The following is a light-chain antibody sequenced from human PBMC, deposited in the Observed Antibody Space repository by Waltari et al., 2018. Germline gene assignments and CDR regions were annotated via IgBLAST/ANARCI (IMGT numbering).Light chain of an antibody. CDR1: QSISSN. J-gene: IGKJ1*01. V-gene: IGKV3-15*01. Sequence: EIVMTQSPATVSVSPGNRVTLSCRASQSISSNLAWYQQRPGQAPRLLIHDASTRATDTPDRISGSRSGTDFSLTSSSLQSEDLAVYYCQQYGDWPWTFGQGTKVE. CDR2: DAS. CDR3: QQYGDWPWT.